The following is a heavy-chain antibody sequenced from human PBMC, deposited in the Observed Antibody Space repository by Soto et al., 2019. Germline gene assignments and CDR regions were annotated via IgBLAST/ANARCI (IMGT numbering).Heavy chain of an antibody. J-gene: IGHJ5*02. CDR3: ARRLLWFGELLYRDKRNNWFEP. CDR1: GGSFSGYY. D-gene: IGHD3-10*01. Sequence: PSETLSLTCAVYGGSFSGYYWSWIRQPPGKGLEWIGEINHSGSTNYNPSLKSRVTISVDTSKNQFSLKLSSVTAADTAVYYCARRLLWFGELLYRDKRNNWFEPWGQGTLVTVSS. CDR2: INHSGST. V-gene: IGHV4-34*01.